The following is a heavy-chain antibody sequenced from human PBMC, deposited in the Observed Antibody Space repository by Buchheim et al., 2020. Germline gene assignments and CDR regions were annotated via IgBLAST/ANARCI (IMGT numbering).Heavy chain of an antibody. Sequence: QRQLQESGPGLVKPSETLSLTCTVSGVFISSSNDYWGWIRQPPGKGLEWIGSIYYSGSTYYNPSLQNRVTLLVDTSKNQFSLWLRSVTAADTAVYFCARHGYGDYDLGDFDMWGQGT. J-gene: IGHJ3*02. V-gene: IGHV4-39*01. D-gene: IGHD4-17*01. CDR2: IYYSGST. CDR3: ARHGYGDYDLGDFDM. CDR1: GVFISSSNDY.